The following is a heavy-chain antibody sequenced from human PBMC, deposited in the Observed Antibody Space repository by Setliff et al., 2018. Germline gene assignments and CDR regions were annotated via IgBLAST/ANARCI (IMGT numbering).Heavy chain of an antibody. CDR2: IWFDGGNE. Sequence: PGESLKISCAASGFTFGSYGMYWVRQAPGKGPEWVAVIWFDGGNEFYADSVRGRFTISRDNSKNMLYLQMDSLRVEDTAVYYCAKDQGTGYCSGGSCYLFEHWGQGVQVTVSS. CDR3: AKDQGTGYCSGGSCYLFEH. D-gene: IGHD2-15*01. J-gene: IGHJ4*02. CDR1: GFTFGSYG. V-gene: IGHV3-33*03.